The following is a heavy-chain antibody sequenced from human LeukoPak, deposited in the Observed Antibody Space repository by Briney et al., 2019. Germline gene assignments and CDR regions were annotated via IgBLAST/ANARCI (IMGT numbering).Heavy chain of an antibody. CDR2: ISYSGST. Sequence: SETLSLTCTVSGGSISSYYWSWIRQPPGKGLEWIGYISYSGSTNYNPSLKSRVTISVDTSKNQFSLKVSSVTAADTAVYYCARDRGSNGDLDYWGQGTLVTVSS. D-gene: IGHD1-26*01. CDR1: GGSISSYY. V-gene: IGHV4-59*01. CDR3: ARDRGSNGDLDY. J-gene: IGHJ4*02.